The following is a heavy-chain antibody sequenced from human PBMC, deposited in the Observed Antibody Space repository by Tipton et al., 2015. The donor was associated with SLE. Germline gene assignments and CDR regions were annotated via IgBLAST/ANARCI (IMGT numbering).Heavy chain of an antibody. CDR2: INYSGST. V-gene: IGHV4-38-2*01. CDR1: GYSISSGYY. Sequence: TLSLTCAVSGYSISSGYYWGWIRQPPGKGLEWIGEINYSGSTNYNPSLKSRVTISIGTSKNQLSLELNSMTAADTAVYYCARGVAHYYDSGSFDIWGQGTMVTVSS. CDR3: ARGVAHYYDSGSFDI. D-gene: IGHD3-22*01. J-gene: IGHJ3*02.